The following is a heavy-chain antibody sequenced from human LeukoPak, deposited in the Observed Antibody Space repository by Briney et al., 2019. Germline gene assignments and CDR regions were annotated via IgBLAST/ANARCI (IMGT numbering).Heavy chain of an antibody. D-gene: IGHD5-12*01. V-gene: IGHV3-30-3*01. Sequence: GGSLRLSCADSGFTFSSYAMSWVRQAPGKGLEWVAVISYDGSNKYYADSVKGRFTISRDNSKNTLYLQMNSLRVEDTALYYCAKDIYSAYDLARALDFWGQGTLVTVST. CDR2: ISYDGSNK. CDR1: GFTFSSYA. CDR3: AKDIYSAYDLARALDF. J-gene: IGHJ4*01.